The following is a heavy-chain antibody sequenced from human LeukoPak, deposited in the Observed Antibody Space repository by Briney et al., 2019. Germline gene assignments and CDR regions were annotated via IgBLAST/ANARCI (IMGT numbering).Heavy chain of an antibody. CDR2: INPTGGST. CDR1: GYTFISYQ. D-gene: IGHD1-26*01. J-gene: IGHJ6*02. Sequence: ASVKVSCKASGYTFISYQMHWVRQAPGQGLEWMGIINPTGGSTSHAQKFQGRVTMTRNTSISTAYMELSSLRSEDTAVYYCARGEELLRYYYYGMDVWGQGTTVTVSS. CDR3: ARGEELLRYYYYGMDV. V-gene: IGHV1-46*01.